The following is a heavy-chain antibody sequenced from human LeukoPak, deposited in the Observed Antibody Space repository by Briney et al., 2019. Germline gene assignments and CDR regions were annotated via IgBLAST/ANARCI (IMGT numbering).Heavy chain of an antibody. CDR1: GFTVSNNY. J-gene: IGHJ4*02. V-gene: IGHV3-66*01. CDR3: AGSLAYCGGDCRLGGY. Sequence: GGSLRLSCAASGFTVSNNYMGWVRQAPAKGLEWVSVIYSVGTTYYADSVRGRFTISRDNSKNTMYLQMNSLRVEDTAVYYCAGSLAYCGGDCRLGGYWGQGTVVTVSS. D-gene: IGHD2-21*02. CDR2: IYSVGTT.